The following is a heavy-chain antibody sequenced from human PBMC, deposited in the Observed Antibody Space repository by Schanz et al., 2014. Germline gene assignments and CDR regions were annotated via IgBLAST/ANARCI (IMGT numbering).Heavy chain of an antibody. Sequence: QVQLQESGPGLVKPSQTLSLTCTASGGSISSGSYYWSWIRQPAGKGLVWIGRINSTGSTNYNPSLKSRVTISKDTSKNQFPLKLPSVTAADTAVYYCARDMVENWFDSWGQGTLVTVSS. J-gene: IGHJ5*01. CDR3: ARDMVENWFDS. V-gene: IGHV4-61*02. D-gene: IGHD3-10*01. CDR2: INSTGST. CDR1: GGSISSGSYY.